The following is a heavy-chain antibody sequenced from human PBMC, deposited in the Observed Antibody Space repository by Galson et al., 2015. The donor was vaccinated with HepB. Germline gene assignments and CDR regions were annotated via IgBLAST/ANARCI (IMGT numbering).Heavy chain of an antibody. Sequence: SETLSLTCAVYGGSFSGYYWSWIRQPPGKGLEWIGEINHSGSTNYNPSLKSRVTISVDTSKNQFSLKLSSVTAADTAVYYCARGDTVCDFWSGYYIAKLVYWGQGTLVTVSS. D-gene: IGHD3-3*01. CDR1: GGSFSGYY. CDR2: INHSGST. V-gene: IGHV4-34*01. J-gene: IGHJ4*02. CDR3: ARGDTVCDFWSGYYIAKLVY.